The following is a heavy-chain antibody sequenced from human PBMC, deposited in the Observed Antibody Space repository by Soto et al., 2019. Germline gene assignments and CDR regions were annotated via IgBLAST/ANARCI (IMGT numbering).Heavy chain of an antibody. J-gene: IGHJ4*02. D-gene: IGHD5-18*01. CDR2: ISGSGGST. CDR1: GFTFSSYA. Sequence: GGSLRLSCAASGFTFSSYAMSWVRQAPGKGLEWVSAISGSGGSTYYADSGKGRFTISRDNSKNTLYLQMNSLRAQDTAVYYCAKDVDPQDTAMVSPHFFDYWGQGTLVTVSS. V-gene: IGHV3-23*01. CDR3: AKDVDPQDTAMVSPHFFDY.